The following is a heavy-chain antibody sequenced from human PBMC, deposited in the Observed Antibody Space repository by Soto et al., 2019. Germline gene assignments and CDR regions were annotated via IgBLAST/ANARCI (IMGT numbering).Heavy chain of an antibody. Sequence: ASVKVSCKVSGHSLADLGMHWVRQAPGKGLEWMGGFDHEDGETVYAQKFQGRVTMTEDTSTDTAYMELSSLRSEDTAVYYCARHDSSGYYFDPWGQGTLVTVSS. V-gene: IGHV1-24*01. D-gene: IGHD3-22*01. CDR1: GHSLADLG. CDR2: FDHEDGET. J-gene: IGHJ5*02. CDR3: ARHDSSGYYFDP.